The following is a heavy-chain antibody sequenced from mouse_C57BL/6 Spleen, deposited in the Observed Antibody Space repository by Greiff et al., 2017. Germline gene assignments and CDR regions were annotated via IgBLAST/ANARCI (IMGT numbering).Heavy chain of an antibody. J-gene: IGHJ3*01. V-gene: IGHV1-7*01. CDR2: INPSSGYT. CDR3: ARGDFDYDYDGGAWFAD. CDR1: GYTFTSYW. Sequence: QVQLQQSGAELAKPGASVKLSCKASGYTFTSYWMHWVKQRPGQGLEWIGYINPSSGYTTYNQKFKDKATLTADKSSSTAYMQLSSLPYADSAVYYCARGDFDYDYDGGAWFADWGQGTLVTVSA. D-gene: IGHD2-4*01.